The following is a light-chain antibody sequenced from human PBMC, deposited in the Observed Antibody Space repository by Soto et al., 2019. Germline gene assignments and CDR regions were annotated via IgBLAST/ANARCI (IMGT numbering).Light chain of an antibody. CDR3: QQYSSYWT. CDR2: DAS. J-gene: IGKJ1*01. CDR1: ESIRTW. V-gene: IGKV1-5*01. Sequence: DIPMTQSPSTLSASVGDGVTITVRASESIRTWLAWYQHKPGKAPKVLIYDASNLESGVPSRFSGSGSGTELTLTINNLQPDDFATYYCQQYSSYWTFGQGTKVDI.